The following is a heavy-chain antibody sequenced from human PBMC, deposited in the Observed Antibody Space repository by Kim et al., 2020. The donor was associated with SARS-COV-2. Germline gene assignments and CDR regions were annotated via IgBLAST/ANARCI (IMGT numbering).Heavy chain of an antibody. V-gene: IGHV4-34*01. Sequence: SETLSLTCAVYGGSFSGYYWSWIRQPPGKGLEWIGEINHSGSTNYNPSLKSRVTISVDTSKNQFSLKLSSVTAADTAVYYCARVARREHYLGSGSNVVRGMEVWGPGTTVTVSS. CDR2: INHSGST. D-gene: IGHD3-10*01. CDR1: GGSFSGYY. J-gene: IGHJ6*02. CDR3: ARVARREHYLGSGSNVVRGMEV.